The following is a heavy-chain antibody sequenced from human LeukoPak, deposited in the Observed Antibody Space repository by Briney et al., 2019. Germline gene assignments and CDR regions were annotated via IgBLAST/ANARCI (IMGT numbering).Heavy chain of an antibody. J-gene: IGHJ6*03. CDR1: GYSITSGYY. D-gene: IGHD3-16*01. V-gene: IGHV4-38-2*02. Sequence: SETLSLTCSVSGYSITSGYYWGWFRQTPGKGLEWIGTISHSGSTYYNPSLQSRVSISMDMSKDQFSLRLSSVTAADTAVYYCAREVRHGSYDGYNYYMDVWGKGTTVTVSS. CDR3: AREVRHGSYDGYNYYMDV. CDR2: ISHSGST.